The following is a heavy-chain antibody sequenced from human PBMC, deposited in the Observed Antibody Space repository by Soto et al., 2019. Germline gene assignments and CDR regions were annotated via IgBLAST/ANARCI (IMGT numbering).Heavy chain of an antibody. CDR2: TYYRSKWYN. CDR1: GDSVSSNSAA. V-gene: IGHV6-1*01. J-gene: IGHJ5*02. D-gene: IGHD6-13*01. Sequence: PSQTLSLTCAISGDSVSSNSAAWNWIRQSPSRGLEWLGRTYYRSKWYNDYAVSVKSRITINPDTSKNQFSLQLNSVTPEDTAVYYCAREGWGIAAAGTLMDGWFDPWGQGTLVTVSS. CDR3: AREGWGIAAAGTLMDGWFDP.